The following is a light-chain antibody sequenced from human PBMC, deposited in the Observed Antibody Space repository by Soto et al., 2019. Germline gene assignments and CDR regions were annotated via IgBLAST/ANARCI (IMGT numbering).Light chain of an antibody. J-gene: IGKJ1*01. V-gene: IGKV3-20*01. Sequence: MVLTQSPGNLSLSPGERATLSCRASQSVNSRYLAWYQQKPGQAPRLVIYGAFTRATGIPDRFIGSGSGTDFSLTISRLEPEDSAVYFCQHYGYSQWTFGQGTQVELK. CDR1: QSVNSRY. CDR3: QHYGYSQWT. CDR2: GAF.